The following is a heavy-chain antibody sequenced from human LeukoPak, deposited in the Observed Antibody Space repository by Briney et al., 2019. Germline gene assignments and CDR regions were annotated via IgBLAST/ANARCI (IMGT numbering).Heavy chain of an antibody. V-gene: IGHV3-74*01. CDR3: AKGPILYSAGGYTYFDY. CDR2: INSDGSST. Sequence: PGGSLRLSCAASGFTFRSYWIHWVRQAPGKGLVWVSRINSDGSSTNYADSVKGRFTISRDNAKNTLYLQMNSLRAEDTAVYYCAKGPILYSAGGYTYFDYGGRGTLTTVSS. D-gene: IGHD3-10*01. J-gene: IGHJ4*02. CDR1: GFTFRSYW.